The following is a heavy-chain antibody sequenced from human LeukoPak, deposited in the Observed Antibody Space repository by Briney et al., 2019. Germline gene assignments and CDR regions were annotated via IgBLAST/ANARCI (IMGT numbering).Heavy chain of an antibody. CDR3: ARADRRDW. V-gene: IGHV3-74*01. J-gene: IGHJ4*02. Sequence: ARSLRLSCAASTFTLSSYWTHCVRQAPGKGLGWVSRINSEGTKTGYAASVKGRFTLGRDNAKNTLYLQMSSLRAEDTAVYYCARADRRDWWGEGTLVTVSS. D-gene: IGHD3/OR15-3a*01. CDR2: INSEGTKT. CDR1: TFTLSSYW.